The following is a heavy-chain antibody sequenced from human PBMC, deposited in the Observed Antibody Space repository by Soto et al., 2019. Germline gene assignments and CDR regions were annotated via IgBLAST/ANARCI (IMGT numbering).Heavy chain of an antibody. CDR2: IYPGDSDA. CDR3: ATSTGWYYFDS. CDR1: GYSFPTAW. J-gene: IGHJ4*02. Sequence: GESLKISCKGSGYSFPTAWIGWVRQMPGKGLEWMAIIYPGDSDARYSPSFQGQVTISADKYISTAYLQWNSPKASDTAMYYCATSTGWYYFDSWGQGTQVTVSS. D-gene: IGHD6-19*01. V-gene: IGHV5-51*01.